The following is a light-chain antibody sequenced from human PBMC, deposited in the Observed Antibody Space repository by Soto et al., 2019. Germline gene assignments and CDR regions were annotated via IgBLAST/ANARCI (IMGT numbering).Light chain of an antibody. CDR3: EQTYSTLWT. J-gene: IGKJ1*01. CDR2: AAS. Sequence: DIQMTQSPSSLSAAVGDRVTITCRSSQSISSYLNWYQQKPGKAPKLLIYAASSLQSGVPSRFTGSGSGTDFTLTISSLQPEDFATYYCEQTYSTLWTFGQGTEVETK. CDR1: QSISSY. V-gene: IGKV1-39*01.